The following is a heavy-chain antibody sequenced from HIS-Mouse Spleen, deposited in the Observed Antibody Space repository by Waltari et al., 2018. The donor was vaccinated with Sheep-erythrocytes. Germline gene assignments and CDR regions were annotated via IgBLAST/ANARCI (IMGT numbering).Heavy chain of an antibody. D-gene: IGHD4-17*01. V-gene: IGHV3-23*01. CDR3: AKQTLRRTYFDY. J-gene: IGHJ4*02. Sequence: EVQLLESGGGLVQPGGSLRLSCAASGFTFRNYAMSWVSQAPGKGLEWVSSINDSGDRKYSADSVKGRSTITNDNSKNTLYLQMNSLRADDTAVYYCAKQTLRRTYFDYWGQGTLVTVSS. CDR1: GFTFRNYA. CDR2: INDSGDRK.